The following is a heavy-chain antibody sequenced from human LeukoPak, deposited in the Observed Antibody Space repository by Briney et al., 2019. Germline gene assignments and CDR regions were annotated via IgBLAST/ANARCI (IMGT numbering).Heavy chain of an antibody. D-gene: IGHD2-21*02. V-gene: IGHV1-8*01. CDR3: ARTALTPTFPADP. CDR1: GYTFTSYD. Sequence: ASVKVSCKASGYTFTSYDINWVRQATGQGLEWMGWMNPNSGNTGYAQKFQGRVTITADKSTSTAYMELSSLRSEDTAVYYCARTALTPTFPADPWGQGTLVTVSS. CDR2: MNPNSGNT. J-gene: IGHJ5*02.